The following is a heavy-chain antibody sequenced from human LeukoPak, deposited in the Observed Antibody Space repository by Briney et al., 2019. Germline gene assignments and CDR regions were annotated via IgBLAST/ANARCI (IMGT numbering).Heavy chain of an antibody. CDR1: GFPVSSNY. D-gene: IGHD6-13*01. CDR3: ARDGYRPY. V-gene: IGHV3-53*01. Sequence: QPGGSLRLSCAGSGFPVSSNYMSWVRQAPGEGLEWVSVIYSGCSTYYADSVKGRFTISRDNSKHTLYLQMNSLRAEDTAVYYCARDGYRPYWGQGTLVTVSS. J-gene: IGHJ4*02. CDR2: IYSGCST.